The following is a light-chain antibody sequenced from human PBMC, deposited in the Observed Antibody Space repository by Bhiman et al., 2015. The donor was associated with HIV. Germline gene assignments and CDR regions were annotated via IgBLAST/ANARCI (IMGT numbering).Light chain of an antibody. CDR1: KLGDKY. J-gene: IGLJ3*02. CDR3: QTWDYSSVV. CDR2: QDS. V-gene: IGLV3-1*01. Sequence: SYELTQPPSVSVSPGQTASITCSGDKLGDKYACWYQQKPGQSPVLVIYQDSTRPSGIPERFSGSNSGSSATLTISGTQAMDEADYYCQTWDYSSVVFGGGTKLTVL.